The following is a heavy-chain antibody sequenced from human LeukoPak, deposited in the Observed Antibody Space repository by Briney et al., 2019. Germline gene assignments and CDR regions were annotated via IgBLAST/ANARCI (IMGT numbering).Heavy chain of an antibody. D-gene: IGHD3-22*01. Sequence: SETLSLTCSVSGASISSSSYYWGWIRQPPGKGLEWIGDIYYSGSTSYNPSLKSRATISVDTSKNQFSLKLSSVTAADTAVYFCVYSRAYYSPFDFWGQGTLVTVSS. CDR2: IYYSGST. CDR3: VYSRAYYSPFDF. CDR1: GASISSSSYY. V-gene: IGHV4-39*07. J-gene: IGHJ4*02.